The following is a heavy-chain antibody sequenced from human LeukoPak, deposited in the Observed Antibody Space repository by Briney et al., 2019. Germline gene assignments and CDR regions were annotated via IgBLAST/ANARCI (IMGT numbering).Heavy chain of an antibody. D-gene: IGHD3-22*01. V-gene: IGHV5-51*01. CDR3: ARQATSYDSSGYYSYYFDY. CDR1: GYIFTNYL. CDR2: IYPGDSDT. J-gene: IGHJ4*02. Sequence: GESLKISCKGSGYIFTNYLIGWVRQVPGKGLEWMGIIYPGDSDTRYSPSFQGQVTISADKSINTAYLQWSSLKASDTAMYYCARQATSYDSSGYYSYYFDYWGQGTLVTVST.